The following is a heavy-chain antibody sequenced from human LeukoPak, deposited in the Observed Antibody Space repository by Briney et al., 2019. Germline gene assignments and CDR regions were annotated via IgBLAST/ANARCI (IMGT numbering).Heavy chain of an antibody. CDR2: IYHSGSN. J-gene: IGHJ4*02. CDR3: ARGRIDYFDSSGYSGYFDY. D-gene: IGHD3-22*01. V-gene: IGHV4-38-2*01. Sequence: PSETLSLTCAVSGYSISIGYYWGWIRQPPGKGLEWIGSIYHSGSNYYNPSLKSRVTISVDTSQNQFSLKLSSVTGADTAVYYCARGRIDYFDSSGYSGYFDYWGQGTLVTVSS. CDR1: GYSISIGYY.